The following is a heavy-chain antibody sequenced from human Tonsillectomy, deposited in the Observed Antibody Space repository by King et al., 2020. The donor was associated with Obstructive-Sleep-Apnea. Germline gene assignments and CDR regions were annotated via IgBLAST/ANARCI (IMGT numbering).Heavy chain of an antibody. J-gene: IGHJ6*02. Sequence: EWQLVQSGAEVKKPGESLKISCKGSGYNFTNYWIGWVRQMPGKGLEWMGIIYPSDSEIRYSPSFQGQVTISADKSISTAYLQWSRLQASDTAMYYCARLDGDYYYAYGMDVWGQGTTVTVSS. CDR1: GYNFTNYW. V-gene: IGHV5-51*01. CDR3: ARLDGDYYYAYGMDV. D-gene: IGHD4-17*01. CDR2: IYPSDSEI.